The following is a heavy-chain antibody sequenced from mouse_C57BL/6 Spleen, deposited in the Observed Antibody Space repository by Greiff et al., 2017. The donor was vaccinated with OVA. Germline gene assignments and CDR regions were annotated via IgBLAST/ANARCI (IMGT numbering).Heavy chain of an antibody. J-gene: IGHJ1*03. CDR2: IDPSDSYT. Sequence: VQLQQPGAELVMPGASVKLSCKASGYTFTSYWMHWVKQRPGQGLEWIGEIDPSDSYTNYNQKFKGKSTLTVDKSSSTAYMQLSSLTSEDSAVYYCARRIKDWYFDVWGTGTTVTVSS. CDR1: GYTFTSYW. D-gene: IGHD2-4*01. V-gene: IGHV1-69*01. CDR3: ARRIKDWYFDV.